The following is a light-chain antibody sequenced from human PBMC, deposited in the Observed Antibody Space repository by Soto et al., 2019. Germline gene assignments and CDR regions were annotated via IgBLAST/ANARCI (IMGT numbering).Light chain of an antibody. CDR3: QKYSSVPV. CDR1: QDIRNF. Sequence: DIKMTQSPTSLSASVRDRVTITCRASQDIRNFVAWYQQKPGKAPKRLIYAASTLQSGVPSRFSGSGSGTDFTLTINSLQPEDVATYSCQKYSSVPVFGPGTKVEIK. CDR2: AAS. V-gene: IGKV1-27*01. J-gene: IGKJ3*01.